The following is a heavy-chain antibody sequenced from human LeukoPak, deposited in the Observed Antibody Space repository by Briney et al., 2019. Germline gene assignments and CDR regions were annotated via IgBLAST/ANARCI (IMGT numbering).Heavy chain of an antibody. Sequence: GGSLRLSCAASGLTLSSYGMHWVRQAPGKGGEGVAVIWYDGSNKYYGEAVKRRFTISRDNSKKTLYLQMNSLRVEDTAVYYCARGDGYNDAEYLQHWGQGTLVTVS. J-gene: IGHJ1*01. V-gene: IGHV3-33*01. CDR2: IWYDGSNK. CDR3: ARGDGYNDAEYLQH. D-gene: IGHD5-24*01. CDR1: GLTLSSYG.